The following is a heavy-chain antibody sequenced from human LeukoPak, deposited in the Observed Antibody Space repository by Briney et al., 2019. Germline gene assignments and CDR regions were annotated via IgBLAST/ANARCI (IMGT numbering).Heavy chain of an antibody. D-gene: IGHD2-15*01. V-gene: IGHV4-34*01. Sequence: PSGTLSLTCAVYGGSFSGYYWSWIRRPPGKGLEWIGEINHSGSTNYNPSLKSRVTISVDTSKNQFSLKLSSVTAADTAVYYCARAPGAALDWGQGTLVTVSS. J-gene: IGHJ4*02. CDR2: INHSGST. CDR1: GGSFSGYY. CDR3: ARAPGAALD.